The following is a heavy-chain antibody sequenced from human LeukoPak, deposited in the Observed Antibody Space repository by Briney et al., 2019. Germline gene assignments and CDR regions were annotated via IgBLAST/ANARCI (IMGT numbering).Heavy chain of an antibody. CDR1: GFTFSSYA. J-gene: IGHJ4*02. CDR2: ISGSGGST. D-gene: IGHD2-21*02. V-gene: IGHV3-23*01. Sequence: GGSLRLSCAASGFTFSSYAMSWVRQAPGKGLEWVSAISGSGGSTYYADSVKGRFTISRDNSKNTLYLQTNSLRAEDTAVYYCAKDQSSVVTAIDYWGQGTLVTVSS. CDR3: AKDQSSVVTAIDY.